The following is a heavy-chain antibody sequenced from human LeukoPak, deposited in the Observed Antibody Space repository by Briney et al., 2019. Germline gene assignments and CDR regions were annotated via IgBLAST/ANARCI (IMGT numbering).Heavy chain of an antibody. Sequence: ASVKVSCKASGYTFISYCIHWVRQAPGQGLEWMGVINPSSGSPSYAQNFQGRVTMTRDTSTSTVYMELSSLRPEDTAVYYCARGPGDSSGYYDYWGQGTLVTVSS. CDR3: ARGPGDSSGYYDY. CDR2: INPSSGSP. CDR1: GYTFISYC. J-gene: IGHJ4*02. V-gene: IGHV1-46*01. D-gene: IGHD3-22*01.